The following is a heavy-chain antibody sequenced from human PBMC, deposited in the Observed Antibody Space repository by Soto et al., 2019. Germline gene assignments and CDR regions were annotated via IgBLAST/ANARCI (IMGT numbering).Heavy chain of an antibody. CDR1: GFTFSSYS. V-gene: IGHV3-21*01. D-gene: IGHD3-22*01. CDR3: ARFYDSSGYYYYYFDY. CDR2: ISSSSSYI. Sequence: PGGSLRFSCAASGFTFSSYSMNWVRQAPGKGLEWVSSISSSSSYIYYADSVKGRFTISRDNAKNSLYLQMNSLRAEDTAVYYCARFYDSSGYYYYYFDYWGQGTLGTVS. J-gene: IGHJ4*02.